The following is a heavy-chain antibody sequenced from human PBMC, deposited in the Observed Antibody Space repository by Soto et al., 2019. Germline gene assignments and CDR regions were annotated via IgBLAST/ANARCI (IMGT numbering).Heavy chain of an antibody. CDR2: VFQIGST. J-gene: IGHJ4*02. CDR1: GDSISSGGYS. V-gene: IGHV4-30-2*01. D-gene: IGHD1-26*01. CDR3: ARLTVVSTYFFDY. Sequence: SETLSLTCAVSGDSISSGGYSWSWIRQPPGKGLEWIGYVFQIGSTSYNPSLKSRVSISVDTSKNQFSPDLKSVTATDTAVYFCARLTVVSTYFFDYWGQGALVTVSS.